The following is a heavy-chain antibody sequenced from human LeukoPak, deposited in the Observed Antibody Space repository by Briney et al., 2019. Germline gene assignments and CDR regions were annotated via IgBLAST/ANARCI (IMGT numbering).Heavy chain of an antibody. V-gene: IGHV1-18*04. J-gene: IGHJ4*02. D-gene: IGHD3-10*01. Sequence: GASVKVSCKASGYTFSSYGISWVRQAPGQGLEWMGWISAYNGNTNYAQKFQGRVTMTTETSTSTAYMERRSLRSDDTAVYYCARDPLPTYYYGSGSYPDYFDYWGQGTLVTVSP. CDR1: GYTFSSYG. CDR2: ISAYNGNT. CDR3: ARDPLPTYYYGSGSYPDYFDY.